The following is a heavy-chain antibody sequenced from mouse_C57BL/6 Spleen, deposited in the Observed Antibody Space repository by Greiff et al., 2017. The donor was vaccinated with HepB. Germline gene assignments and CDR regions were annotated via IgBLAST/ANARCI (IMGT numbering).Heavy chain of an antibody. Sequence: LVESGAELVKPGASVKMSCKASGYTFTSYWITWVKQRPGQGLEWIGDIYPGSGSTNYNEKFKSKATLTVDTSSSTAYMQISSLTSEDSAVYYCARSDYDYFDYWGQGATLTVSS. V-gene: IGHV1-55*01. D-gene: IGHD2-4*01. CDR2: IYPGSGST. CDR1: GYTFTSYW. CDR3: ARSDYDYFDY. J-gene: IGHJ2*01.